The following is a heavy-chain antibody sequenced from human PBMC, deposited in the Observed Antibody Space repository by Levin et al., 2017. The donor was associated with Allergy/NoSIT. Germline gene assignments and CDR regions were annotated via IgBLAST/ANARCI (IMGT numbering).Heavy chain of an antibody. V-gene: IGHV1-18*01. CDR1: GYTSTSYG. D-gene: IGHD3-10*01. J-gene: IGHJ4*02. Sequence: WASVKVSCKASGYTSTSYGITWVRQAPGQGLEWMGWISVYNGNTYYAQKFQVRVTMTTDTPTRTTYMELRSLRSDDTAMYFCAGTYYYGSGSSPSTLGYWGQGTLVTVSS. CDR3: AGTYYYGSGSSPSTLGY. CDR2: ISVYNGNT.